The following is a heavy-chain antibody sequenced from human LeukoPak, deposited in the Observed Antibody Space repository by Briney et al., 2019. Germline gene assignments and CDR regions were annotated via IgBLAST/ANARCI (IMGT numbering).Heavy chain of an antibody. V-gene: IGHV1-46*01. CDR2: INPSGGST. CDR1: GYPFTTYY. Sequence: ASVKVSCTASGYPFTTYYVHWVRQAPGQGPEWMGIINPSGGSTNYAQNFQGRVTMTRDTSTTTVYMELSTLRSEDTAVYYCARGPCGGDGLYYFDYWGQGTLVAVSS. D-gene: IGHD2-21*02. CDR3: ARGPCGGDGLYYFDY. J-gene: IGHJ4*02.